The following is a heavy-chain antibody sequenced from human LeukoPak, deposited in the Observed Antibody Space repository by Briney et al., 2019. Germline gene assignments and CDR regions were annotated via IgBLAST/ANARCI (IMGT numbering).Heavy chain of an antibody. CDR2: ISSSISYI. D-gene: IGHD1-20*01. Sequence: PGGSLRLSCAASGFTFSSYSMNWVRQAPGKGLEWVSSISSSISYIYYADSVKGRFTISRDNAKNSLYLQMNSLRSDDTAVYYCARSFGITGTGRFDPWGQGTLVTVSS. V-gene: IGHV3-21*04. CDR3: ARSFGITGTGRFDP. J-gene: IGHJ5*02. CDR1: GFTFSSYS.